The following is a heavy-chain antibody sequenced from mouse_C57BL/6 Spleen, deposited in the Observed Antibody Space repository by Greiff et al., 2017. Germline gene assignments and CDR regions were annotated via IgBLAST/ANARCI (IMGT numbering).Heavy chain of an antibody. J-gene: IGHJ4*01. CDR2: INPGSGGT. D-gene: IGHD1-1*01. CDR3: ARSITTVVATGRAMDY. Sequence: VQLQQSGAELVRPGTSVKVSCKASGYAFTNYLIEWVKQRPGQGLEWIGVINPGSGGTNYNEKFKGKATLTADKSSSTAYMQLSSLTSEDSAVYFCARSITTVVATGRAMDYWGQGTSVTVSS. CDR1: GYAFTNYL. V-gene: IGHV1-54*01.